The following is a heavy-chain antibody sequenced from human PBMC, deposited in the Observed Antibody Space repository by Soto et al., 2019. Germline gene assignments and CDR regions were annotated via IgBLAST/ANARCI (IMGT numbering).Heavy chain of an antibody. Sequence: EVQLVESGGGLVQPGGSLRLSCAVSGFTFSNYWMHWVRQAPGKGLVWVSRIKSDGSITTYADYVKGRFTISRDNAKNTLYLQMNNVRAEDTAVYYCVRASGNYFFDCWGQGTLVTVSS. J-gene: IGHJ4*02. CDR2: IKSDGSIT. D-gene: IGHD1-26*01. CDR3: VRASGNYFFDC. CDR1: GFTFSNYW. V-gene: IGHV3-74*01.